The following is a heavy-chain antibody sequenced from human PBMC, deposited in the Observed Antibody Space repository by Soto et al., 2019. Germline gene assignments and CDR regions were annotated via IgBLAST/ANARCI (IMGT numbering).Heavy chain of an antibody. CDR2: IIPIFGTA. CDR3: ARAPPTMYGGYVSRYFDY. CDR1: GGTFSSYA. V-gene: IGHV1-69*06. D-gene: IGHD5-12*01. Sequence: GASEKVSCKASGGTFSSYAISWVRQAPGQGLEWMGGIIPIFGTANYAQKFQGRVTITADKSTSTAYMELSSLRSEDTAVYYCARAPPTMYGGYVSRYFDYWGQGTLVTVSS. J-gene: IGHJ4*02.